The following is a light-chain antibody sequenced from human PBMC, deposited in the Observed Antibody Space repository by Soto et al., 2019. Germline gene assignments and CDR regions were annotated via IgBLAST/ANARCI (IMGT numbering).Light chain of an antibody. CDR2: VAS. CDR1: QTVSSNY. J-gene: IGKJ2*01. Sequence: EIVLTQSPGTLSLSPGERATLSCRASQTVSSNYLAWYQQKPGQAPRLLIYVASIRATDIPDRCSGSGSETDFTLTISRLEPEDFAVYYCQQYGSSYTFGQGTKLEIK. CDR3: QQYGSSYT. V-gene: IGKV3-20*01.